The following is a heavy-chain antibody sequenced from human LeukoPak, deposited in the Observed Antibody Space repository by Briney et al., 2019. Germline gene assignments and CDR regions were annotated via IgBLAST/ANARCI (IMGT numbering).Heavy chain of an antibody. Sequence: SETLSLTCTVSGGSISSGSYYWSWIRQPAGKGLEWIGRIYTSGSTNYNPSLKSRVTISVDTSKNQFSLKLSSVTAADTAVYYCARRDIVVVPAPLYYFDYWGQGTLVTVSS. V-gene: IGHV4-61*02. J-gene: IGHJ4*02. D-gene: IGHD2-2*01. CDR2: IYTSGST. CDR3: ARRDIVVVPAPLYYFDY. CDR1: GGSISSGSYY.